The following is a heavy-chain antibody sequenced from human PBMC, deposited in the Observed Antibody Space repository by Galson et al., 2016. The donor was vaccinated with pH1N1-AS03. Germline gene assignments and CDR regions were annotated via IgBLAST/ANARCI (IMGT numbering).Heavy chain of an antibody. D-gene: IGHD2-15*01. CDR3: AKGKGLGGGSCYQY. CDR2: ISGSGNNT. CDR1: GFTFGSFA. Sequence: SLRLSCAASGFTFGSFAMSWVRQAPGKGLEWVSAISGSGNNTYYGASVKGRLTISRDNSKNMLYLQMNSLRAEDTAVYYCAKGKGLGGGSCYQYWGQGTLVTVSS. J-gene: IGHJ4*02. V-gene: IGHV3-23*01.